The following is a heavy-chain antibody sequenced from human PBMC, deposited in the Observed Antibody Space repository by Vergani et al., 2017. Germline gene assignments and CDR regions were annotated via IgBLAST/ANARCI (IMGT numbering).Heavy chain of an antibody. CDR2: ISSSGNTM. D-gene: IGHD6-6*01. V-gene: IGHV3-48*01. CDR1: GFTFSTYS. Sequence: EVKLVESGGGLVQPGGSLRLSCAASGFTFSTYSMNWVRQAPGKGLEFVSYISSSGNTMYYADSVKGRFTISRDNAKKSLYLQMNSLRAEDTSVYYCARAGSVYYYMDVWGKGTTVTVSS. J-gene: IGHJ6*03. CDR3: ARAGSVYYYMDV.